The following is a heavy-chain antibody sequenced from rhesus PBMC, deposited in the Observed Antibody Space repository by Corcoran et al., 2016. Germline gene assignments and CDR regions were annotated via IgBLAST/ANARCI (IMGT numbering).Heavy chain of an antibody. CDR1: GYSISSGYG. V-gene: IGHV4-127*01. J-gene: IGHJ1*01. D-gene: IGHD6-25*01. CDR3: ASLASSGVSFEF. Sequence: QVQLQESGPGLVKPSETLSLTCAVSGYSISSGYGWGWIRQPPGKGLEWIGQIYGGRSSTYHNPSLKSQVPVSKDTSKNQFSLKLSSVTAADTAVYYCASLASSGVSFEFWGQGALVTVSS. CDR2: IYGGRSST.